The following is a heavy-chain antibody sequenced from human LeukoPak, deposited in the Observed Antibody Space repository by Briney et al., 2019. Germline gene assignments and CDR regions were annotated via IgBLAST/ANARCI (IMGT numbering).Heavy chain of an antibody. D-gene: IGHD1-1*01. J-gene: IGHJ6*03. CDR2: INPSGGST. V-gene: IGHV1-46*01. CDR1: GYTFTSSY. Sequence: ASVKLSCKPSGYTFTSSYMHWVRQAPGQGLEWMGIINPSGGSTSYAQKFQGRVTMTRDTSTSTVYMELSSLRSEDTAVYYCARGRQLERRYYYYYMDVWGKGTTVTVSS. CDR3: ARGRQLERRYYYYYMDV.